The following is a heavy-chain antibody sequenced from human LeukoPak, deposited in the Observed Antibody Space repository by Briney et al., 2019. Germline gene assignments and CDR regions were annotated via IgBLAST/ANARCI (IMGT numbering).Heavy chain of an antibody. CDR3: AREGGALMYYYYGMDV. CDR2: ISAYNGNT. J-gene: IGHJ6*02. CDR1: GYTFTSYG. D-gene: IGHD1-26*01. V-gene: IGHV1-18*01. Sequence: GASVKVSCKASGYTFTSYGISWVRQAPGQGLEWMGWISAYNGNTSYAQKLQGRVTMTTDTSTSTAYMELRSLRSDDTAVYYCAREGGALMYYYYGMDVWGQGTTVTVSS.